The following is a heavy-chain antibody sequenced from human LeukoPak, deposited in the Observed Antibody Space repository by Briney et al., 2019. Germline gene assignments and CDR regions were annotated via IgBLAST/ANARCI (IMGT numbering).Heavy chain of an antibody. D-gene: IGHD6-19*01. CDR3: ARSRGYFDCEYYFDY. CDR1: GFTFSSYD. Sequence: GGSLRLSCAASGFTFSSYDMHWVRQAPGKGLEWVIYISSSGSNIYYADSVKGRFTISRDNAKNSLYLKMNSVRAEDTSFYYCARSRGYFDCEYYFDYWGHGTLVTVSS. J-gene: IGHJ4*03. CDR2: ISSSGSNI. V-gene: IGHV3-48*03.